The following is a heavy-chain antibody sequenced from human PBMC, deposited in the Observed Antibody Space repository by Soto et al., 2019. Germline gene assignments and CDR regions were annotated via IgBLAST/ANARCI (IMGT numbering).Heavy chain of an antibody. Sequence: SGTLSLTCAASGASVSITYWWSWVRQPPGKGPEWIGEINHRGSANYNPSLKSRVTISVDISKSQFSLRLTSVTAADTAVYYCARYNAASGTYYFDFWGQGALVTVSS. CDR2: INHRGSA. CDR1: GASVSITYW. J-gene: IGHJ4*02. CDR3: ARYNAASGTYYFDF. V-gene: IGHV4-4*02. D-gene: IGHD6-13*01.